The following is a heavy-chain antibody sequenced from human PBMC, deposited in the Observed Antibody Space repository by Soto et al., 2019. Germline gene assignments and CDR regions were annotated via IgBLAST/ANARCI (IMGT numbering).Heavy chain of an antibody. J-gene: IGHJ5*02. Sequence: AXVKVSCKASGYTFTSYDIHWVRQATGQWLEWMGWMNPSSGSTGYAQKFQGRVTMTRNTSISTAYMELSSLRSEDSAVYYCARGGTMITFGGLIVISWGQGTLVTVSS. D-gene: IGHD3-16*02. CDR2: MNPSSGST. CDR1: GYTFTSYD. CDR3: ARGGTMITFGGLIVIS. V-gene: IGHV1-8*01.